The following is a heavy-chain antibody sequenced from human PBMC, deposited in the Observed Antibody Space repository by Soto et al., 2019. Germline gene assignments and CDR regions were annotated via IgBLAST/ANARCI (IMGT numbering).Heavy chain of an antibody. CDR3: ARVTTFYDILTSYYALTYFDY. Sequence: VGSLRLSCAASGFSVTSNYMTWVRQAPGKGLECVSVIYAGGNTYYPDSVKGRFTISSDNSKNTLFLQMNNLRAEDTAVYYCARVTTFYDILTSYYALTYFDYWGQGTRVTV. D-gene: IGHD3-9*01. V-gene: IGHV3-53*01. CDR1: GFSVTSNY. J-gene: IGHJ4*02. CDR2: IYAGGNT.